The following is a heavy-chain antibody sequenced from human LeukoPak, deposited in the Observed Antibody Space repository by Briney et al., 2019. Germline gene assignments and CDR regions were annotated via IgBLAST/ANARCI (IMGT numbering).Heavy chain of an antibody. V-gene: IGHV4-34*01. CDR2: INHSGST. Sequence: PSETLSLTCAVYGGSFSGYYWSWIRQPPGKGLEWIGEINHSGSTNYNPSLKSRVTISVDTSKNQFSLKLSSVTAADTAVYYCARGRSYYPDWFDPWGQGTLVTVSS. D-gene: IGHD3-10*01. CDR3: ARGRSYYPDWFDP. CDR1: GGSFSGYY. J-gene: IGHJ5*02.